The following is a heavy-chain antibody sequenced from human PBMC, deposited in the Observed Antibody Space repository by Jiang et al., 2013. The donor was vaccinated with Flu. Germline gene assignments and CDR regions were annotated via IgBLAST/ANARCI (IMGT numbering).Heavy chain of an antibody. D-gene: IGHD4-11*01. CDR2: GNT. J-gene: IGHJ4*02. CDR3: ARARYSNTWATYFQF. Sequence: GNTYYADSVKGRFTISRDDSNNILYLQMNSLGVEDTAFYYCARARYSNTWATYFQFWGQGVLVTVSS. V-gene: IGHV3-53*01.